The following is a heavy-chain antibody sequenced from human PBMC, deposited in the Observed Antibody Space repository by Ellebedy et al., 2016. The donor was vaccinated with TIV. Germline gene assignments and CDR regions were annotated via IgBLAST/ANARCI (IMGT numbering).Heavy chain of an antibody. CDR2: IYYGGGT. D-gene: IGHD4-17*01. CDR1: GGSISSHY. V-gene: IGHV4-59*11. CDR3: ARTDYGDYEGYFDS. J-gene: IGHJ4*02. Sequence: MPSETLSLTCTVSGGSISSHYWSWIRQPPGRGLAWIGYIYYGGGTNYSPSLKGRVTISVDTSKSQFSLKLTSVTAADTAVYFCARTDYGDYEGYFDSWGQGTLVTVSS.